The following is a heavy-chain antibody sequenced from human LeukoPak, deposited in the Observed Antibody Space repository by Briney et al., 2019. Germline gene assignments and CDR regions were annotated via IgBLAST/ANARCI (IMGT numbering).Heavy chain of an antibody. Sequence: GGSLRLSCAGSGFTFSSYWMSWVRQAPGKGLERVSNIKQDGSEKYYVDSVKGRFTISRDNAKNSLYLQMNSLRAEDTAVYYRARDLTNPFDYWGQGTLVTVSS. CDR1: GFTFSSYW. D-gene: IGHD2-8*01. CDR3: ARDLTNPFDY. CDR2: IKQDGSEK. J-gene: IGHJ4*02. V-gene: IGHV3-7*01.